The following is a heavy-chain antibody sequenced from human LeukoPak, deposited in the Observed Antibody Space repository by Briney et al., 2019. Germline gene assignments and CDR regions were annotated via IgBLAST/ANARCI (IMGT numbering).Heavy chain of an antibody. J-gene: IGHJ4*02. CDR3: ADIVPGARD. D-gene: IGHD2-8*02. V-gene: IGHV3-23*01. Sequence: GGSLRLSCVASGLTFTSSAMSWVRQAPGRGLEWVSAITGSGGRTYYADSVKGRFTISRDNAKNTLYLQMNSLRVGDTAVYYCADIVPGARDWGQGTLVTVSS. CDR1: GLTFTSSA. CDR2: ITGSGGRT.